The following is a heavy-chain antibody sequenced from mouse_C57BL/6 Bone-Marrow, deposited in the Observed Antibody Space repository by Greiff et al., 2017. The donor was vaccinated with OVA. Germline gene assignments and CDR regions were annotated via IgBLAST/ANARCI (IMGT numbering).Heavy chain of an antibody. CDR1: VFNINDDF. CDR3: TRYGSSHWYFDV. J-gene: IGHJ1*03. CDR2: IDPENGDT. V-gene: IGHV14-4*01. Sequence: DVPLPASVAELVRPVASVTLSCTASVFNINDDFMPWVQQRPDQALAWIGWIDPENGDTEDASKFQGKATITADTSSNTAYLQLSSLTSEDTAVYYCTRYGSSHWYFDVWGTGTTVTVSS. D-gene: IGHD1-1*01.